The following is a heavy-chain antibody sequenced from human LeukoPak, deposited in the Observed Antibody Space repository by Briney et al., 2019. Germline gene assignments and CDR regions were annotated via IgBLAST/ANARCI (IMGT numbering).Heavy chain of an antibody. D-gene: IGHD4-17*01. CDR1: GFTFSSYW. Sequence: PGGSLRLSCAASGFTFSSYWMSWVRQAPGKGLEWVANIKQDGTEILYMDSVKGRFTISRDNAKNSLFLQMNSLRVEDTAVYYCARDHDYGDYVRVVGSFDYWGQGTLVTVSS. J-gene: IGHJ4*02. CDR3: ARDHDYGDYVRVVGSFDY. CDR2: IKQDGTEI. V-gene: IGHV3-7*01.